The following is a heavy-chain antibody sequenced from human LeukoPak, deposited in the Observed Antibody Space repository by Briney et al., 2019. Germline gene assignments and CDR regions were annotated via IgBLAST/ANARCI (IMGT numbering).Heavy chain of an antibody. J-gene: IGHJ6*03. CDR3: ARDSGTSGWGDYSYYYMDV. V-gene: IGHV3-21*01. CDR2: ISSRSSYI. CDR1: GFTFSSYS. Sequence: GGSLRLSCAASGFTFSSYSMNWVRQAPGKGLEWVSSISSRSSYIYYADSVKGRFTISRDNAKNLLYVHMNSLRAEDTAVYYCARDSGTSGWGDYSYYYMDVWGKGTTVTVSS. D-gene: IGHD6-19*01.